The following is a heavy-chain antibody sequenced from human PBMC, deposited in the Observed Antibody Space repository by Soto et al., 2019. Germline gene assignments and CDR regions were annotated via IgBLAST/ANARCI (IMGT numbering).Heavy chain of an antibody. Sequence: QVQLVQSGAEEKKPGASVKASCKASGYTFTSYAMHWVRQAPGQRLEWMGWINAGNGNTKYSQKFPGRGTVARETPARKAYVALSSLRAEGTAVYYCARDVGGWRDSWGEGTLVIVSS. CDR3: ARDVGGWRDS. V-gene: IGHV1-3*05. J-gene: IGHJ5*01. CDR1: GYTFTSYA. D-gene: IGHD2-15*01. CDR2: INAGNGNT.